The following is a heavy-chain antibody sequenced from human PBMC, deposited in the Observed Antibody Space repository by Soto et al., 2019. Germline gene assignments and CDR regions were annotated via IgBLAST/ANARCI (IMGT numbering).Heavy chain of an antibody. J-gene: IGHJ4*02. V-gene: IGHV2-5*02. CDR3: AHRQAQYCSSTSCPYTFDY. Sequence: SGPTLVKPTQTLTLTCTFSGFSLSTSGVGVGWIRQPPGKALEWLALIYWDDDKRYSPSLKSRLTITKDTSKNQVVLTMTNMDPVDTATYYCAHRQAQYCSSTSCPYTFDYWGQGTLVTVSS. CDR2: IYWDDDK. D-gene: IGHD2-2*01. CDR1: GFSLSTSGVG.